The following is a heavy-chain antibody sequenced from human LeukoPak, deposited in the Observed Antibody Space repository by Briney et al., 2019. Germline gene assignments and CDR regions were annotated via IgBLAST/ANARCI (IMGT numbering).Heavy chain of an antibody. D-gene: IGHD2-2*01. V-gene: IGHV3-21*01. Sequence: GGSLRLSCAASGFTFSSYSMNWVRQAPGKGLEWVSSISSSSSYIYYADSVKGRFAISRDNAKNSLYLQMNSLRAEDTAVYYCARGPRDSYQLPPYYYYYGMDVWGKGTTVTVSS. CDR2: ISSSSSYI. CDR1: GFTFSSYS. J-gene: IGHJ6*04. CDR3: ARGPRDSYQLPPYYYYYGMDV.